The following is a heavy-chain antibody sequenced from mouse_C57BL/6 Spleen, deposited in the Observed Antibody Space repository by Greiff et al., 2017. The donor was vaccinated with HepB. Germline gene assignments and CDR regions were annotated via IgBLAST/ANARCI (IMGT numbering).Heavy chain of an antibody. CDR1: GYTFTDYE. D-gene: IGHD1-1*01. J-gene: IGHJ3*01. CDR3: TRLGYYDTPWFAY. Sequence: QVQLKQSGAELVRPGASVTLSCKASGYTFTDYEMHWVKQTPVHGLEWIGAIDPDTGGTAYNQKFKGKAILTADKSSSTAYMELRSLTSEDSAVYYCTRLGYYDTPWFAYWGQGTLVTVSA. V-gene: IGHV1-15*01. CDR2: IDPDTGGT.